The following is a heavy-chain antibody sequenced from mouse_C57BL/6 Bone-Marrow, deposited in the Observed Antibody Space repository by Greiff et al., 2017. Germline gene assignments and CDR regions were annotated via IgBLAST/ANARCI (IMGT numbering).Heavy chain of an antibody. CDR3: ARRRGYGYAMDY. CDR1: GYTFTDYY. V-gene: IGHV1-19*01. Sequence: VQLHQSGPVLVKPGASVKMSCKASGYTFTDYYMNWVKQSHGKSLEWIGVINPYNGGTSYNQKFKGKATLTVDKSSSTAYMELNSLTSEDSAVYYCARRRGYGYAMDYWGQGTSVTVSS. J-gene: IGHJ4*01. CDR2: INPYNGGT. D-gene: IGHD1-1*02.